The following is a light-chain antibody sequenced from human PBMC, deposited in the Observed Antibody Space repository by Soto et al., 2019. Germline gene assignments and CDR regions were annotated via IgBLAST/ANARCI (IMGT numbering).Light chain of an antibody. J-gene: IGLJ2*01. CDR1: ISDIGTYYY. CDR2: EVS. Sequence: QSVLTQPPSASGSPGQSVTISCTATISDIGTYYYVSWYQQHPGKAPKLIIYEVSERPSGVPDRFSGSKSGNTASLTVSGLQAEDEAHYYCSSYAGTKTLVFGGGTQLTVL. CDR3: SSYAGTKTLV. V-gene: IGLV2-8*01.